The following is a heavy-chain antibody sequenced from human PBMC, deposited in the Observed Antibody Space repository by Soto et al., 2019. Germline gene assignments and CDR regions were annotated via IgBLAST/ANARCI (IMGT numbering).Heavy chain of an antibody. V-gene: IGHV3-30*18. CDR2: ISYDGSNK. D-gene: IGHD3-16*02. J-gene: IGHJ4*02. CDR3: PKALGELSTDSVDY. CDR1: GFTVSSYG. Sequence: QVQLVESGGGVVQPGKSLRLSCAASGFTVSSYGMHWVRQAQGKGLEWVTFISYDGSNKYYADSVKGRVTVSRDNSKNTQYLQMNSLSAEDTALYFCPKALGELSTDSVDYWGRGTLVTVSS.